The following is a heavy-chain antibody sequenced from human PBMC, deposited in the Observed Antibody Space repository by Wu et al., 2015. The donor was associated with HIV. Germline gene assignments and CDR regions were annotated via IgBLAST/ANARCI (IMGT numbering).Heavy chain of an antibody. CDR3: ARDDEQTPNSWILDY. D-gene: IGHD6-13*01. CDR1: GGTFSNSA. V-gene: IGHV1-69*13. Sequence: QVQLVQSGAEVKKPGSSVRVSCKVSGGTFSNSAITWVRQAPGQGLEWVGRIIPIFGAANYAQKFQGRVTISADKFTTTVYMEVNSLRYEDTAVYYCARDDEQTPNSWILDYWGQGTLVTVSS. CDR2: IIPIFGAA. J-gene: IGHJ4*02.